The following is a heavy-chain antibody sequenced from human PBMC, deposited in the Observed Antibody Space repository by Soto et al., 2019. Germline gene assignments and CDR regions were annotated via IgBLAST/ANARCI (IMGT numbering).Heavy chain of an antibody. V-gene: IGHV4-39*02. J-gene: IGHJ4*02. D-gene: IGHD2-21*01. CDR3: TTTDSVFRRDPHFDH. Sequence: PSETLSLTCIVSGDSLRSTTFYWDWVRQSPGKGLEWVGSMTSNGDTYYNPSLKNRVVTSIDTSKNHFFLNVRSVSAADTAVYYCTTTDSVFRRDPHFDHWGQGILVPFSS. CDR1: GDSLRSTTFY. CDR2: MTSNGDT.